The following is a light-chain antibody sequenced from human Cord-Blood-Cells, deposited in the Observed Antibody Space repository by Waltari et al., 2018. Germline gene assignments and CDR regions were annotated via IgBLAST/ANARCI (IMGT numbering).Light chain of an antibody. J-gene: IGKJ1*01. CDR1: QSVSSY. Sequence: EIVLTQSPATLSLSPGERATLSCRASQSVSSYLAWYQQKPDQAPRLLIYDASNRATGTPARFSGSGSATDFTLTISSLEPEYFAVYYCQQRSNWRTFGQGTKVEIK. CDR3: QQRSNWRT. CDR2: DAS. V-gene: IGKV3-11*01.